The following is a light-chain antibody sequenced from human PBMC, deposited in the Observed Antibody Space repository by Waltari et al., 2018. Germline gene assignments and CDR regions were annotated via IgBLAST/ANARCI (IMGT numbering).Light chain of an antibody. V-gene: IGKV3-15*01. CDR3: QQYNDWPRT. CDR1: QNVNNH. J-gene: IGKJ1*01. Sequence: EVVMTQPPGTLSVSPGESPTPSVRASQNVNNHLDWYQQKPGQAPRLLIYAAYTRDTGVPARFSGSGSGTDFTLTISSLQSEDFALYYCQQYNDWPRTFGLGTKVEI. CDR2: AAY.